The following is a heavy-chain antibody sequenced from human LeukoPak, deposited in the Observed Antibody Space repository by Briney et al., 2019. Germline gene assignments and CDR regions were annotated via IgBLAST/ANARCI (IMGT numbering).Heavy chain of an antibody. CDR1: GASMRSSAYY. Sequence: SETLSLTCNVPGASMRSSAYYWGWIRQPPGKGLEWIGTINYSGSTYYTPSLKSRVTMSVDTSKNQLSLKLSSVNAADTALYYCASAPYYYDDSGYYLFNHWGQGTLVTVSS. V-gene: IGHV4-39*01. CDR3: ASAPYYYDDSGYYLFNH. J-gene: IGHJ4*02. D-gene: IGHD3-22*01. CDR2: INYSGST.